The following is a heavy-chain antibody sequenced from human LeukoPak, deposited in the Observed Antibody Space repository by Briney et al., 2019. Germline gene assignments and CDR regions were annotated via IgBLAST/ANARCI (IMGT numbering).Heavy chain of an antibody. V-gene: IGHV3-48*01. D-gene: IGHD1/OR15-1a*01. J-gene: IGHJ4*02. CDR1: GFTFSNYR. Sequence: GGSLRLSCAGSGFTFSNYRMNWVRQAPGKGLEWVSYISSGSGTIYYTDSVEGRFTISTDNAQNSLYLQMNSLRAEDTAVYYCARVGSGWNNGDYWGQGTLVTVSS. CDR2: ISSGSGTI. CDR3: ARVGSGWNNGDY.